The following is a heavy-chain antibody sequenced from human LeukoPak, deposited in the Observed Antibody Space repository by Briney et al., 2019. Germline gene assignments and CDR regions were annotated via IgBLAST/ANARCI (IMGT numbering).Heavy chain of an antibody. CDR1: GCTFTSYY. V-gene: IGHV1-46*01. CDR3: AREVGSSYFDY. Sequence: ASVKVSCKASGCTFTSYYMHWVRQAPGQGLEWMGIINPSGGSTSYAQKFQGRVTMTRDMSTSTVYMELSSLRSEDTAVYYCAREVGSSYFDYWGQGTLVTVSS. J-gene: IGHJ4*02. D-gene: IGHD6-6*01. CDR2: INPSGGST.